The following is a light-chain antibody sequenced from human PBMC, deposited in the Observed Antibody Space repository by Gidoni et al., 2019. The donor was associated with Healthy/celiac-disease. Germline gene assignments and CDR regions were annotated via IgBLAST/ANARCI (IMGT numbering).Light chain of an antibody. CDR3: QQYGSSPRT. V-gene: IGKV3-20*01. Sequence: VLTQSPGTLSLSPGERATLSCRASQSVSSSYLAWYQQKPGQAPRLLIYGASSRATGIPDRFSGSGSGTDFTLTISRLEPEDFAVYYCQQYGSSPRTFGQGTKVEIK. J-gene: IGKJ1*01. CDR2: GAS. CDR1: QSVSSSY.